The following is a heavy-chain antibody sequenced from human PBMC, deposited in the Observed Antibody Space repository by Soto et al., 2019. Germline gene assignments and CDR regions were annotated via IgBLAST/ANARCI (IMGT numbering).Heavy chain of an antibody. Sequence: ASVKVSCKASGYSFTGNSIHWVRQAPGQGLEWMGWIHPNNGDTNYAQKFQGWVTMTRDTSINTAYMELTRLKSDDTAVYYCARDCLWRHIAAAGQPSYYYYYYMDVWGKGTTVTVSS. CDR3: ARDCLWRHIAAAGQPSYYYYYYMDV. CDR1: GYSFTGNS. J-gene: IGHJ6*03. V-gene: IGHV1-2*04. D-gene: IGHD6-13*01. CDR2: IHPNNGDT.